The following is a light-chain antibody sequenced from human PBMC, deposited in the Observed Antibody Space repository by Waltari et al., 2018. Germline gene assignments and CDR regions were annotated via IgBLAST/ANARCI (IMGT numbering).Light chain of an antibody. CDR3: CSYAGSSTHVL. V-gene: IGLV2-23*02. CDR1: SSAVGVYNY. Sequence: QSALTQPASVSGSPGPPTTISCTGTSSAVGVYNYVSWYQQYPDKAPKLMIYDVSKRPSGVSNRFSGSKSGNTASLTISGLQAEDEADCYCCSYAGSSTHVLFGGGIKLTVL. J-gene: IGLJ2*01. CDR2: DVS.